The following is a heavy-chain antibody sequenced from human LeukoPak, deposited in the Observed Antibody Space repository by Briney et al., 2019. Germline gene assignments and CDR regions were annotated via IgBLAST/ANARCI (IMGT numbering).Heavy chain of an antibody. CDR1: GFTFNNYA. J-gene: IGHJ3*02. V-gene: IGHV3-53*01. CDR3: ARDNDAFDI. Sequence: AGGSLRLSCAAAGFTFNNYAMSWVRQAPGKGLEWVSVIYSGGSTYYADSVKGRFTISRDNSKNTLYLQMNSLRAEDTAVYYCARDNDAFDIWGQGTMVTVSS. CDR2: IYSGGST.